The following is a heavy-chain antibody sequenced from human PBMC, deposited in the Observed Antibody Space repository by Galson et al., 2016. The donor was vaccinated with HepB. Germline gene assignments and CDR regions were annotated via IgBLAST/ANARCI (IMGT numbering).Heavy chain of an antibody. CDR3: TRDDPYGLDV. CDR1: DFTFSGRW. V-gene: IGHV3-74*01. Sequence: SLRLSCAASDFTFSGRWMHWVRQVPGKGLAWVAYINSDGTSKTYADSVKGRFTISRDNAKNTVQLQMNSLRAGETPIHCCTRDDPYGLDVWRQGTTLTVSS. CDR2: INSDGTSK. J-gene: IGHJ6*01.